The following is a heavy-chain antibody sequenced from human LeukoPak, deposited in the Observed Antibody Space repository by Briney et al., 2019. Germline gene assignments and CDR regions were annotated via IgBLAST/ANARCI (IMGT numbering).Heavy chain of an antibody. J-gene: IGHJ4*02. CDR1: GYTFTGYY. Sequence: ASVKVSCKASGYTFTGYYMRWVRQAPGQGLEWMGWINPNSGGTNYAQKFQGWVTMTRDTSISTAYMELSRLRSDDTAVYYCARAHVGATYDYWGQGTLVTVSS. CDR3: ARAHVGATYDY. D-gene: IGHD1-26*01. CDR2: INPNSGGT. V-gene: IGHV1-2*04.